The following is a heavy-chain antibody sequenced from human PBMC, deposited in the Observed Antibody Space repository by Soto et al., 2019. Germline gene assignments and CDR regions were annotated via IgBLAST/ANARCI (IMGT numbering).Heavy chain of an antibody. CDR2: ISYDELYK. D-gene: IGHD3-3*01. V-gene: IGHV3-30-3*01. CDR1: GFTFRSYA. J-gene: IGHJ4*02. CDR3: ARALDCWSAYFDY. Sequence: QVWQVESGGGVVQAGRSLRLSCAASGFTFRSYAMHWVRQAPGQGLEWVAIISYDELYKYYADSVKGRFTISRDNSKNTPYLQMSSLRTEDTAVYYCARALDCWSAYFDYWGQGSLVTVSS.